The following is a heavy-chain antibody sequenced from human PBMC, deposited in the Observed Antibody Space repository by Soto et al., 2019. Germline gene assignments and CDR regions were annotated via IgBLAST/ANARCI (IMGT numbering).Heavy chain of an antibody. Sequence: GGSLRLSCAASGFTFSSYSMNWVRQAPGKGLEWVSYISSSSSTTYYADSVKGRFTISRDNSKNTLYLQMNSLRAEDTAVYYCAKENGYSSSWFEFDYWGQGTLVTVSS. CDR2: ISSSSSTT. CDR1: GFTFSSYS. J-gene: IGHJ4*02. V-gene: IGHV3-48*01. CDR3: AKENGYSSSWFEFDY. D-gene: IGHD6-13*01.